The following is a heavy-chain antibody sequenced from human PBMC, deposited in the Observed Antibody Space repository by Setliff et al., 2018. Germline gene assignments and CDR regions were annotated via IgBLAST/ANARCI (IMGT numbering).Heavy chain of an antibody. V-gene: IGHV1-18*01. CDR3: ARDPSLTGILNYYYYYYMDV. Sequence: GASVKVSCKASGYTFSSYAISWVRQAPGQGLEWLGWISVYSGNTNYAQKLQGRVTMTTDTSTSTAYMELRSLRSDDTAVYYCARDPSLTGILNYYYYYYMDVWGKGTTVTVSS. D-gene: IGHD7-27*01. CDR1: GYTFSSYA. J-gene: IGHJ6*03. CDR2: ISVYSGNT.